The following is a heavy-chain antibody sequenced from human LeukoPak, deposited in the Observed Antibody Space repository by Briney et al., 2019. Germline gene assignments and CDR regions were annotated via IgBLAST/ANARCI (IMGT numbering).Heavy chain of an antibody. Sequence: PSETLSLTCTVSGGSISSGDYYWSWIRQPPGKGLEWIGYIYYSGSTYYNPSLKSRVTISVDTSKNQFSLKLSSVTAADTAVYYCAREVGDYYDSSGYSKWGQGTLVTVSS. J-gene: IGHJ4*02. CDR1: GGSISSGDYY. V-gene: IGHV4-30-4*01. D-gene: IGHD3-22*01. CDR3: AREVGDYYDSSGYSK. CDR2: IYYSGST.